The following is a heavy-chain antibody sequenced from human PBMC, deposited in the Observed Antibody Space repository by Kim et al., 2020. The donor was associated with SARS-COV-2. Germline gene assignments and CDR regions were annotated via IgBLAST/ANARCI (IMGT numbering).Heavy chain of an antibody. CDR1: GGSISSGGYY. V-gene: IGHV4-31*03. D-gene: IGHD6-13*01. CDR2: IYYSGST. Sequence: SETLSLTCTVSGGSISSGGYYWSWIRQHPGKGLEWIGYIYYSGSTYYNPSLKSRVTISVDTSKNQFSLKLSSVTAADTAVYYCARDVHSSSWSNIDYWGQGTLVTVSS. J-gene: IGHJ4*02. CDR3: ARDVHSSSWSNIDY.